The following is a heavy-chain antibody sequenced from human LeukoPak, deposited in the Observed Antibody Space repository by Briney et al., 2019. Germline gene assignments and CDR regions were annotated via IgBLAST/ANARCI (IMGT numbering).Heavy chain of an antibody. J-gene: IGHJ6*02. V-gene: IGHV3-74*01. CDR3: ARGDCSSSSCSGFYGMDV. CDR2: INSDGSRT. CDR1: GFTLSTYW. Sequence: PGGSLRLSCAASGFTLSTYWMHWVRHGPGKGLVWVSCINSDGSRTTYADSVKGRFTVSRDNSKNTLYMELNSLRAEDTAVYHCARGDCSSSSCSGFYGMDVWGQGTTVTVSS. D-gene: IGHD2-2*01.